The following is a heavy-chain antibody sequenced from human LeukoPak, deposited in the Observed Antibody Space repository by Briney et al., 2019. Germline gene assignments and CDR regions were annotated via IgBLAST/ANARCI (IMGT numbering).Heavy chain of an antibody. CDR2: IYHSGNT. J-gene: IGHJ4*02. D-gene: IGHD4-17*01. CDR1: GYSISTGYY. CDR3: ARGNKDYGDYARGLSDY. Sequence: PSETLSLTCTVSGYSISTGYYWGWIRQPPGKGLEWIGSIYHSGNTYYNPSLKSRVTISVDTSKNQFSLKLSSVTAADTAVYYCARGNKDYGDYARGLSDYWGQGTLVTVSS. V-gene: IGHV4-38-2*02.